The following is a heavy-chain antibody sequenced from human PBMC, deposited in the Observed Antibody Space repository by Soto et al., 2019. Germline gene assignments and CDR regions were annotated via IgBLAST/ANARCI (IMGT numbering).Heavy chain of an antibody. CDR3: ATGPLRYFDWFDY. CDR2: ISWNSGSI. V-gene: IGHV3-9*01. CDR1: GFTFDDYA. D-gene: IGHD3-9*01. J-gene: IGHJ4*02. Sequence: EVQLVESGGGLVQPGRSLRLSCAASGFTFDDYAMHWVRQAPGKGLEWVSGISWNSGSIGYADSGKGRFTISRDNAKTDLYLEMNSLTAEDTAFYCRATGPLRYFDWFDYWGQGTLVTVSS.